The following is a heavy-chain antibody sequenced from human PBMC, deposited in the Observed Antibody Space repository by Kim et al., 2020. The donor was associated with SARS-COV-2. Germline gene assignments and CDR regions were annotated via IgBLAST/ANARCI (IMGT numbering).Heavy chain of an antibody. CDR3: AKEGDDYVWGSYRYTPSPFDY. J-gene: IGHJ4*02. CDR2: ISGSGGST. V-gene: IGHV3-23*01. D-gene: IGHD3-16*02. CDR1: GFTFSSYA. Sequence: GGSLRLSCAASGFTFSSYAMSWVRQAPGKGLEWVSAISGSGGSTYYADSVKGRFTISRDNSKNTLYLQMNSLRAEDTAVYYCAKEGDDYVWGSYRYTPSPFDYWGQGALGTVSS.